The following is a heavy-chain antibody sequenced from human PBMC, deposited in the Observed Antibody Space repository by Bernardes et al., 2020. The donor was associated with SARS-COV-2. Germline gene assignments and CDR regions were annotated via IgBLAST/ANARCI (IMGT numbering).Heavy chain of an antibody. CDR3: ARDQFGVGLDY. CDR2: IYSGVTT. D-gene: IGHD3-3*01. J-gene: IGHJ4*02. CDR1: GFTVSNAY. V-gene: IGHV3-53*05. Sequence: GGSLRLSCAASGFTVSNAYFSWVRQAPGKGLEWVSVIYSGVTTFYAGSVRGRFTISRDNSKNTLYLHMNSLRPDDTAVYYCARDQFGVGLDYWGQGTLVTVSS.